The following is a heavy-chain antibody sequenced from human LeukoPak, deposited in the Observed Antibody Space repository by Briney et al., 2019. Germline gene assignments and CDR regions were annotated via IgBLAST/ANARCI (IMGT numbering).Heavy chain of an antibody. J-gene: IGHJ4*02. V-gene: IGHV4-61*01. Sequence: SGTLSLTCAVSGGSISSSYYWSWIRQPPGKELEWIGYIYYSGSTNYSPSLKSRVTISVDTSKNQFSLKLSSVTAADTAVYYCARYGLIRGFEYWGQGTLVTVSS. CDR3: ARYGLIRGFEY. D-gene: IGHD3-16*01. CDR2: IYYSGST. CDR1: GGSISSSYY.